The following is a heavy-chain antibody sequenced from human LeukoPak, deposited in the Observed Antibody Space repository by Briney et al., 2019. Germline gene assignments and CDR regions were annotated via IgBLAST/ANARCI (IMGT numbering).Heavy chain of an antibody. CDR3: ARGRLLWFGELLGWFDP. Sequence: SQTLSLTCTVSGGSISSGGYYWSWIRQHPGKGLEWIGYIYYSGSTYYNPSLKSRVTISVDTSKNQFSLKLSSVTAADTAVYYCARGRLLWFGELLGWFDPWGQGTLVTVSS. CDR2: IYYSGST. CDR1: GGSISSGGYY. J-gene: IGHJ5*02. V-gene: IGHV4-31*03. D-gene: IGHD3-10*01.